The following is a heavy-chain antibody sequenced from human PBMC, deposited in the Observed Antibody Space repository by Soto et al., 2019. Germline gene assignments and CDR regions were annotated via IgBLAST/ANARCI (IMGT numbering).Heavy chain of an antibody. CDR2: LYHSGST. D-gene: IGHD2-21*02. V-gene: IGHV4-30-2*01. Sequence: QLQLQESGSGLVKPSQTLSLTCAVSGGSISSGGYSWSWIRQPPGKGLEWIGYLYHSGSTYYNPSRESRVTISVESTKTQSSLKLSSVTAAGTAVYYRARGDAVPLDIWGQGTMVTGSS. CDR1: GGSISSGGYS. J-gene: IGHJ3*02. CDR3: ARGDAVPLDI.